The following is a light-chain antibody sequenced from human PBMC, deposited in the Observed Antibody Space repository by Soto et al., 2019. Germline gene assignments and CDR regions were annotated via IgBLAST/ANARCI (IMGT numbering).Light chain of an antibody. CDR2: AAS. J-gene: IGKJ5*01. Sequence: EIVMTQSPATLSVSPGDRATLSCRASQSVTSNLAWYQQKPGQAPRLLIYAASNRATDIPARFSGSGSGTDFTLTITDLEPEDFVVYFCQQYSDLPMTFGQGTRLEI. CDR3: QQYSDLPMT. CDR1: QSVTSN. V-gene: IGKV3D-15*02.